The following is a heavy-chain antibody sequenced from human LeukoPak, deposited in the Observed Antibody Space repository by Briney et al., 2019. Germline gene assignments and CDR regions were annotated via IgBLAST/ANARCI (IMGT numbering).Heavy chain of an antibody. CDR3: AKDRGYRQLWFDAFDI. V-gene: IGHV3-23*01. CDR2: ITGSGGST. Sequence: PGGSLRLSCAASGFTFTSYGMSWVRQAPGKGLEWVSTITGSGGSTYYADSVKGRFTISRDNSKNTLYLQMNSLRAEDTAVYYCAKDRGYRQLWFDAFDIWGQGTMVTVSS. J-gene: IGHJ3*02. D-gene: IGHD5-18*01. CDR1: GFTFTSYG.